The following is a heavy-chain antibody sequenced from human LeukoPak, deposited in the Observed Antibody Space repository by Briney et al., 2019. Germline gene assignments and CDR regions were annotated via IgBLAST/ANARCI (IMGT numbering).Heavy chain of an antibody. CDR2: IYYSGST. CDR3: ARGQRRFGSSFFDY. V-gene: IGHV4-39*01. D-gene: IGHD3-10*01. Sequence: PSETLSLTCIVSGGSISSSSHYWGWIRQPPGKALEWIGSIYYSGSTHYNASLQSRVTISVDTSQNQISLELSFVTAADTAVYYCARGQRRFGSSFFDYWGQGTLVTVSS. CDR1: GGSISSSSHY. J-gene: IGHJ4*02.